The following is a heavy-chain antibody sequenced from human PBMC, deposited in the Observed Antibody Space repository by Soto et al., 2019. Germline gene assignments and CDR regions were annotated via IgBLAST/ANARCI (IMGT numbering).Heavy chain of an antibody. Sequence: ASVKVTCKDSGGTFSSYAISWVRQAPGQGLEWMGGIIPIFGTANYAQKFQGRVTITADKSTSTAYMELSSLRSEDTAVYYCARAKGYSGKGDAFDIWGQGTMVTVSS. D-gene: IGHD5-12*01. CDR3: ARAKGYSGKGDAFDI. CDR1: GGTFSSYA. J-gene: IGHJ3*02. V-gene: IGHV1-69*06. CDR2: IIPIFGTA.